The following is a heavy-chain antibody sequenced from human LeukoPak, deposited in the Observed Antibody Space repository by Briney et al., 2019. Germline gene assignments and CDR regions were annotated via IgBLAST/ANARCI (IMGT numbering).Heavy chain of an antibody. Sequence: RGSLRLSCAASGFTFSRDSMNWVRQAPGKGLEWVASISSTSTFIYSADSVKGRFTISRDTAKNSLFLQMNSLRAEDTAIYYCARDYFDSSDYPQTYYYYYMDVWGKGTTVTVSS. D-gene: IGHD3-22*01. CDR1: GFTFSRDS. V-gene: IGHV3-21*01. CDR2: ISSTSTFI. CDR3: ARDYFDSSDYPQTYYYYYMDV. J-gene: IGHJ6*03.